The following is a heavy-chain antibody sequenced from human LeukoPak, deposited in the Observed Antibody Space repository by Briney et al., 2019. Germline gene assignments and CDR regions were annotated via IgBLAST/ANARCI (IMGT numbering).Heavy chain of an antibody. D-gene: IGHD2-2*01. CDR3: ARAHCSSTSCSINHFDY. CDR2: IGAYNGNT. CDR1: GYTFTSYG. Sequence: ASVKVSCKASGYTFTSYGISWVRQAPGQGLEWMGWIGAYNGNTNYAQKLQGRVTMTTDTSTNTAYMELRSLRSDDTAVYYCARAHCSSTSCSINHFDYWGQGTLVTVSS. V-gene: IGHV1-18*01. J-gene: IGHJ4*02.